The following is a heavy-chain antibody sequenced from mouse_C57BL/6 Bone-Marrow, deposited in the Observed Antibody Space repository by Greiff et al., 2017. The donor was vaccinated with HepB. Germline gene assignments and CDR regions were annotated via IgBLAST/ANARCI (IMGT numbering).Heavy chain of an antibody. CDR3: ARRAY. J-gene: IGHJ3*01. V-gene: IGHV5-12*01. CDR2: ISNGGGST. CDR1: GFTFSDYY. Sequence: EVQLQESGGGLVQPGGSLKLSCAASGFTFSDYYMYWVRQTPEKRLEWVAYISNGGGSTYYPDTVKGRFTISRDNAKNTLYLQMSRLKSEDTAMYYCARRAYWGQGTLVTVSA.